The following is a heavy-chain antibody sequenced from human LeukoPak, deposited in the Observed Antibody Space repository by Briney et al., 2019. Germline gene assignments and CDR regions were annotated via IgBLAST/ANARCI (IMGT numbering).Heavy chain of an antibody. CDR3: ARCALGVWADNYYMDV. CDR1: ESPKGYA. D-gene: IGHD3-3*01. V-gene: IGHV3-21*01. J-gene: IGHJ6*04. Sequence: GGSLRLSCSASESPKGYAMSWVRQAPGMGLEWVASISSSGSNLYYADSVTGRFIISRDNVKKSLYLDMESLTSQDTAIYYCARCALGVWADNYYMDVWGRGTKVIVSS. CDR2: ISSSGSNL.